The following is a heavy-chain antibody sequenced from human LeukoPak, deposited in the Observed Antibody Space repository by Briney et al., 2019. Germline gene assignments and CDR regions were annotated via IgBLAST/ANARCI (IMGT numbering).Heavy chain of an antibody. J-gene: IGHJ6*03. D-gene: IGHD2-2*02. CDR1: GYTFTGYY. CDR2: INPNSGGT. V-gene: IGHV1-2*02. Sequence: ASVKVSCKGSGYTFTGYYMHWVRQAPGQGLEWMGWINPNSGGTKYAQKFQGRVTMTRDTSISTAYMELSRLRSGDTAVYYCARRRVVPAAIFRYYYYMDVWGKGTTVTVSS. CDR3: ARRRVVPAAIFRYYYYMDV.